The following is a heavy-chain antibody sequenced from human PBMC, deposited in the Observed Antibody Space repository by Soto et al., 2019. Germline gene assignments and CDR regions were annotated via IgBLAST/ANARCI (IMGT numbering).Heavy chain of an antibody. CDR2: IKDDGSQK. CDR3: ARDELLRTSGV. Sequence: VQLVETGGGLVQPGGSLRLSCAASGFTFSSYWMSWVRQAPGKGPEWVANIKDDGSQKYHVDSVKGRFTISRDNAKTSLHLQMSSLTAEDTAVYSCARDELLRTSGVWGKATTVTVSS. V-gene: IGHV3-7*01. CDR1: GFTFSSYW. J-gene: IGHJ6*04. D-gene: IGHD3-10*01.